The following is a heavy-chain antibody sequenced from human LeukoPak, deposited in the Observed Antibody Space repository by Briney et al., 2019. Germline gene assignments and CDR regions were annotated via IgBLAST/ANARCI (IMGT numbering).Heavy chain of an antibody. J-gene: IGHJ5*02. Sequence: ASVKVSCKASGYTFTSYGISWVRQAPGQGLEWMGWISAYNGNTNYAQKLQGRVTMTTDTSTSTAYMELRSLRSDDTAVYYCARGGYCSSTSCYSPNWFDPWGQGTLVTVSS. CDR3: ARGGYCSSTSCYSPNWFDP. CDR2: ISAYNGNT. CDR1: GYTFTSYG. V-gene: IGHV1-18*01. D-gene: IGHD2-2*01.